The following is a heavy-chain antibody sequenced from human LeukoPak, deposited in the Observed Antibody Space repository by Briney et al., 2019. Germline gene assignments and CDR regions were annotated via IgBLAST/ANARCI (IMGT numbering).Heavy chain of an antibody. J-gene: IGHJ6*03. CDR3: ARYGIPAGGIQLWPNYYYYMDV. V-gene: IGHV3-20*01. CDR2: INWNGGST. D-gene: IGHD5-18*01. CDR1: GGSISSYY. Sequence: PSETLSLTCTVSGGSISSYYWSWVRQAPGKGLEWVSGINWNGGSTGYADSVKGRFTISRDNAKNSLYLQMNSLRAEDTALYHCARYGIPAGGIQLWPNYYYYMDVWGKGTTVTVSS.